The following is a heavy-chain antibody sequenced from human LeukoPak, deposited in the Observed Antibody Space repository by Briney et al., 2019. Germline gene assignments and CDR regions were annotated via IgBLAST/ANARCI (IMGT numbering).Heavy chain of an antibody. CDR2: IISSGSYI. V-gene: IGHV3-21*03. Sequence: PGGSLRHSCAASGFTFSSYTMNWVRQAPGKGLEWVSSIISSGSYIYYADSVKGRFTISRDNAKNSLSLQMNSLRAEDTAVYYCARDFGGYCSSGNCYLGYLDHWGQGTLVTVSS. D-gene: IGHD2-2*01. CDR1: GFTFSSYT. CDR3: ARDFGGYCSSGNCYLGYLDH. J-gene: IGHJ4*02.